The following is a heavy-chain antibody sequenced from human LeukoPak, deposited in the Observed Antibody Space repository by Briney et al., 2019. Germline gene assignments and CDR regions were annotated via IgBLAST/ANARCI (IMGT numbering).Heavy chain of an antibody. D-gene: IGHD3-10*01. CDR1: GYTFTSYD. Sequence: ASVKVSCKASGYTFTSYDVNWVRQATGQGLEWMGWMSPDSGKTGYAQKFQGRATMTRNTSISTAYLDLSSLTSEGTAVYYCARVSMRVRGARRFDPWGQGTLVTVSS. V-gene: IGHV1-8*01. J-gene: IGHJ5*02. CDR3: ARVSMRVRGARRFDP. CDR2: MSPDSGKT.